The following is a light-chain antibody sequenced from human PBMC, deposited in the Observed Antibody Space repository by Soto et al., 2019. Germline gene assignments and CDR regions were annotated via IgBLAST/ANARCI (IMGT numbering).Light chain of an antibody. V-gene: IGKV3-15*01. CDR3: QQYNNWPPLT. CDR2: GAS. J-gene: IGKJ4*01. Sequence: EIVMTQSPATLSVSPGERATLSCRASQSVSSNLAWYQQKPGQAPRLLIYGASTRATGIPARFSGSGSGREFTLTISSLQSGDFAVYYCQQYNNWPPLTFGGGTKVEMK. CDR1: QSVSSN.